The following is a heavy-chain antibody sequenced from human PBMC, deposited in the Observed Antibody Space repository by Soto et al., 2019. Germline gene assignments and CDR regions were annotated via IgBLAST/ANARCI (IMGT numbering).Heavy chain of an antibody. CDR2: IYSGGST. CDR3: ARGHEYGGNSDAFDI. D-gene: IGHD4-17*01. V-gene: IGHV3-53*01. CDR1: GFTVSSNY. Sequence: PGGSLRLSCAASGFTVSSNYMSWVRQAPGKGLEWVSVIYSGGSTYYADSVKGRFTISRDNSKNTLYLQMNSLRAEDTAVYYCARGHEYGGNSDAFDIWGQGTMVTVSS. J-gene: IGHJ3*02.